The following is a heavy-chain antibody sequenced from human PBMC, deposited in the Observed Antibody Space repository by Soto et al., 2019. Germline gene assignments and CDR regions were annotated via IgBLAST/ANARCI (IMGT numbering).Heavy chain of an antibody. V-gene: IGHV4-59*01. D-gene: IGHD3-3*01. J-gene: IGHJ6*03. CDR1: DGSLSSYY. CDR2: ISHSGST. Sequence: NPSETLSITCTVSDGSLSSYYWSWIRQPPGKGLEWIGHISHSGSTSYNPSLKSRVTVSLDMSQNQFSLKVRSVTAADTAVYYCAKCPLESGYLHYYSMDVWGKGTTVTVS. CDR3: AKCPLESGYLHYYSMDV.